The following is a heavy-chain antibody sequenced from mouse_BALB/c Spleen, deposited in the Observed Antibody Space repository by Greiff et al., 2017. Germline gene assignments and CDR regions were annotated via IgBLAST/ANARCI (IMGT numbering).Heavy chain of an antibody. CDR3: ARNREIGGLRELDY. V-gene: IGHV2-4-1*01. Sequence: QVHVQQSGPGLVQPSQTLSITCTVSGFSLTSYGVHWVRQSPGKGLEWLGVIWSGGSTDYNAAFISRLSISKDNSKSQVFLKKNSLQADDTAIYYCARNREIGGLRELDYWGQGTSVTVSS. CDR2: IWSGGST. D-gene: IGHD2-4*01. J-gene: IGHJ4*01. CDR1: GFSLTSYG.